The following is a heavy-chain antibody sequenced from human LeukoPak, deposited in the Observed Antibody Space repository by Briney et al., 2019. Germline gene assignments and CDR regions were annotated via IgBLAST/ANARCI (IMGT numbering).Heavy chain of an antibody. Sequence: SETLSLTCTVSGGSISSYYWSWIRQPPGKGLEWIGYIYYSGSTNYNPSLKSRVTISVDTSKNQFSLKLSSVTAADTAVYYCARARAQLELIYYYYMDVWGKGTTVTVSS. V-gene: IGHV4-59*01. D-gene: IGHD1-1*01. J-gene: IGHJ6*03. CDR2: IYYSGST. CDR3: ARARAQLELIYYYYMDV. CDR1: GGSISSYY.